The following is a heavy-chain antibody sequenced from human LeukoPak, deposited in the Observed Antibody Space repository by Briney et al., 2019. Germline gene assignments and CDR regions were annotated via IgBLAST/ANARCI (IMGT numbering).Heavy chain of an antibody. V-gene: IGHV3-23*01. CDR3: AVGELFTFDY. J-gene: IGHJ4*02. D-gene: IGHD3-10*01. CDR2: ISGSGGST. Sequence: GGTLRLSCAASGFTFSSYGMSWVRQAPGKGLEWVSAISGSGGSTYYADSVKGRFTISRDNSKNTLYLQMNSLRAEDTAVYYCAVGELFTFDYWGQGTLVTVSS. CDR1: GFTFSSYG.